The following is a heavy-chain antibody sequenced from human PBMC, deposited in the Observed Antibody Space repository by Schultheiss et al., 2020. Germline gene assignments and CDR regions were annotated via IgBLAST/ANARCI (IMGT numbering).Heavy chain of an antibody. J-gene: IGHJ5*02. CDR2: INHSGST. D-gene: IGHD6-13*01. Sequence: SETLSLTCAVYGGSFSGYYWSWIRQPPGKGLEWIGEINHSGSTNYNPSLKSRVTISVDTSKNQFSLKLSSVTAADTAVYYCARLLIAAAGWFDPWGQGTLGTVSS. V-gene: IGHV4-34*01. CDR3: ARLLIAAAGWFDP. CDR1: GGSFSGYY.